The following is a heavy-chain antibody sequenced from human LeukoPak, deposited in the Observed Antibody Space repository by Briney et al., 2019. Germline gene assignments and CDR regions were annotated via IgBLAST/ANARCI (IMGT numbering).Heavy chain of an antibody. CDR1: GYTFTSYG. V-gene: IGHV1-18*01. Sequence: ASVKVSCKASGYTFTSYGISWVRQAPGQGLEWMGWISAYNGNTNYAQKLQGRVTVTTDTSTSTAYMELRSLRSDDTAVYYCARDLSYYDSSSPLGYWGQGTLVTVSS. J-gene: IGHJ4*02. D-gene: IGHD3-22*01. CDR2: ISAYNGNT. CDR3: ARDLSYYDSSSPLGY.